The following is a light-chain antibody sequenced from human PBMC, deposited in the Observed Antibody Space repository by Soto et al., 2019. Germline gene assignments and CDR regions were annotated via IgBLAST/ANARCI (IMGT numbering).Light chain of an antibody. CDR1: QSISSW. Sequence: DIQVTQTTTTLSASVGDRVTITCRASQSISSWLAWYQQKPGKAPKLLIFDAYSLESGTPSRFSGSRSGTQFTLTINGLQPDDFATYYCQQYDNYKPLRFGGGAMVAIK. CDR2: DAY. CDR3: QQYDNYKPLR. V-gene: IGKV1-5*01. J-gene: IGKJ4*01.